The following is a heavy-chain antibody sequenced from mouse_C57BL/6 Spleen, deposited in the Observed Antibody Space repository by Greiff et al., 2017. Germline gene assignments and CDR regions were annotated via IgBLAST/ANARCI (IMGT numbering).Heavy chain of an antibody. CDR3: ARSPSGGYFDY. Sequence: QVQLKQPGAELVRPGSSVKLSCKASGYTFTSYWMHWVKQRPIQGLEWIGNIDPSDSETHYNQKFKDKATLTVDKSSSTAYMQLSSLTSEDSAVYYCARSPSGGYFDYWGQGTTLTVSS. V-gene: IGHV1-52*01. D-gene: IGHD3-2*02. J-gene: IGHJ2*01. CDR2: IDPSDSET. CDR1: GYTFTSYW.